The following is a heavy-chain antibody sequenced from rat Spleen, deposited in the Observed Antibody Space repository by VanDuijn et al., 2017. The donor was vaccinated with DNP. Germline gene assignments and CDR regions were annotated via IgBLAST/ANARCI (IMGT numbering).Heavy chain of an antibody. J-gene: IGHJ2*01. CDR3: AKAGGYSPWYFDY. Sequence: EVQLVESGGGLVQPGRSLKLSCAASGIIFSDHYMAWVRQAPTKGLEWVAAIRHDGGSTYYRDSVKGRFTISRDNTKNTLYLQMDSLRSEETATYYCAKAGGYSPWYFDYWGQGVMVTVSS. CDR1: GIIFSDHY. D-gene: IGHD1-11*01. V-gene: IGHV5-7*01. CDR2: IRHDGGST.